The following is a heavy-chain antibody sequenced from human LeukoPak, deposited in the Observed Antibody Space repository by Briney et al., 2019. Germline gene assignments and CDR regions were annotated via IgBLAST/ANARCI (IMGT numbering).Heavy chain of an antibody. Sequence: TGGSLRLSCAASGFTFSNAWMSWGRQAPGKGVEWGSVIYSGGRTYYTESVKGRVTISRDNSKNKLDLQMNSLRADDTALYSCAIGPGGVFHYWGQGTLVTVSS. D-gene: IGHD4-23*01. V-gene: IGHV3-53*01. CDR3: AIGPGGVFHY. CDR1: GFTFSNAW. J-gene: IGHJ4*02. CDR2: IYSGGRT.